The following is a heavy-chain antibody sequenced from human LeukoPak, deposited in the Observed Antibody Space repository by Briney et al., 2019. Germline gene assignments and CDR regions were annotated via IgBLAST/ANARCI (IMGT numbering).Heavy chain of an antibody. CDR3: ARVTHYYYYYYMDV. J-gene: IGHJ6*03. V-gene: IGHV4-39*07. Sequence: SETLSLTCTVSGGSLSITRYYWGWLRQPPGTGLEGLASMYSSGTTYYNPSLKRRVTISVDTSKNQFSLKLSSVTAADTAVYYCARVTHYYYYYYMDVWGKGTTVSVSS. D-gene: IGHD2-21*02. CDR2: MYSSGTT. CDR1: GGSLSITRYY.